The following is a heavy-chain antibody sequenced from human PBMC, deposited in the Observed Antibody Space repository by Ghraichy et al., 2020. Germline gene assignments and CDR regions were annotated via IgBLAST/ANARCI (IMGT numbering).Heavy chain of an antibody. V-gene: IGHV3-23*01. CDR1: GFTFSSYA. D-gene: IGHD2-21*01. Sequence: GESLNISCAASGFTFSSYAMSWVRQAPGKGLEWVSAISGSGGSTYYADSVKGRFTISRDNSKNTLYLQMNSLRAEDTAVYYCAKDEGIAFDYWGQGTLVTVSS. CDR2: ISGSGGST. J-gene: IGHJ4*02. CDR3: AKDEGIAFDY.